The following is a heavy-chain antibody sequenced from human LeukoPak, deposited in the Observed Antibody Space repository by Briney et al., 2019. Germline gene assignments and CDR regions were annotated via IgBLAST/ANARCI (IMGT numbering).Heavy chain of an antibody. D-gene: IGHD2-2*01. CDR3: ARLGPLSNIVVVPAAILAYFDY. V-gene: IGHV4-34*01. Sequence: GSLRLSCAASGFTFSNAWMSWIRQPPGKGLEWIGEINHSGSTNYNPSLKSRVTISVDTSKNQFSLKLSSVTAADTAVYYCARLGPLSNIVVVPAAILAYFDYWGQGTLVTVSS. CDR1: GFTFSNAW. J-gene: IGHJ4*02. CDR2: INHSGST.